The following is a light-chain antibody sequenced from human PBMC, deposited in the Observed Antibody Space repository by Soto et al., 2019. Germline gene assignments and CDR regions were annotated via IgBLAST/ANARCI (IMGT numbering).Light chain of an antibody. Sequence: ELVLTQSPGTLSLSPGERATLSCRASQSVSSSYLAWYQQKPGQAPRLLIYGASSRATGIPDRFSGGGSGTEFTLTISSLQSEDFVVYYCQQYNSWPPITVGQGTRLEIK. V-gene: IGKV3-20*01. CDR1: QSVSSSY. CDR2: GAS. J-gene: IGKJ5*01. CDR3: QQYNSWPPIT.